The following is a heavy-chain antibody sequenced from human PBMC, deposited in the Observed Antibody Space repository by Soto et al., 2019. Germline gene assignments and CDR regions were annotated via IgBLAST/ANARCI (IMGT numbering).Heavy chain of an antibody. CDR3: ARGGGIVVVNAPYDR. Sequence: QVQLVQSGAEVKKPGASVKVSCKASGYTFTSYYLNWVRQAPGQGLEWLGIINPSGGYTTYAQRCLGRVTMTSDTSPSTVHMELGSRTSEDTAVYYCARGGGIVVVNAPYDRWGQGTLVTVSS. CDR2: INPSGGYT. D-gene: IGHD2-21*01. V-gene: IGHV1-46*03. CDR1: GYTFTSYY. J-gene: IGHJ5*02.